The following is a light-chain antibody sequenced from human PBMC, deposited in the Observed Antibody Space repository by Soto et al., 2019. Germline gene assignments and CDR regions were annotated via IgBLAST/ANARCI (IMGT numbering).Light chain of an antibody. V-gene: IGKV1-39*01. CDR3: QESFSISNT. CDR1: QSINAY. J-gene: IGKJ2*01. Sequence: DIQMTQSPSSLSVSVGDRVTITCRASQSINAYVNWYQQKPGKAPKLLIYAASSLQSGVPSRFSGSGYGSDFTLTINSLQPEDFATYYCQESFSISNTFGQGTKLEIK. CDR2: AAS.